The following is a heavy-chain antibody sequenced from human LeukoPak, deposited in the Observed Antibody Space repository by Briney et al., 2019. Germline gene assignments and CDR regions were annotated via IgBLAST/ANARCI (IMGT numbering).Heavy chain of an antibody. J-gene: IGHJ4*02. CDR2: INHSGST. CDR1: GGSFSGYS. CDR3: ARDGFRNDCTGDTCYLRGRATYYFDY. V-gene: IGHV4-34*01. D-gene: IGHD2-15*01. Sequence: PSETLSLTCSVYGGSFSGYSWNWIRLAPGNGLEWIGEINHSGSTNYNPSLKRRVTMAIDTSKKQFSLRLSSLTAADTAVYYCARDGFRNDCTGDTCYLRGRATYYFDYWGQGTQVTVSS.